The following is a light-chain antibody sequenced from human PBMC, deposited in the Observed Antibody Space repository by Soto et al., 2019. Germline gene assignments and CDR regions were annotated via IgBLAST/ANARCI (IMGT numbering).Light chain of an antibody. J-gene: IGLJ1*01. CDR3: SSYTSSTTYV. CDR1: SSDVGGYNY. V-gene: IGLV2-14*01. Sequence: QSALTQPASVSGSPGQSITISCTGTSSDVGGYNYVSWYQQHPGKVPKLMIYEVSDRPSGVSNRFSGSKSGSTASLTISGLQAEDEADYYFSSYTSSTTYVFGTGTKLTVL. CDR2: EVS.